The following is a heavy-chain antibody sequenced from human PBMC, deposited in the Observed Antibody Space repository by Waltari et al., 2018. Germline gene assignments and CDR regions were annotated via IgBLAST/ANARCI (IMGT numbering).Heavy chain of an antibody. CDR2: IYYSGGT. J-gene: IGHJ6*02. D-gene: IGHD3-10*01. CDR1: GGSISSYY. CDR3: ARDNYDGSGRNWGYYYYGMDV. V-gene: IGHV4-59*01. Sequence: QVQLQESGPGLVKPSETLSLTCTVSGGSISSYYWSWIRQPPGKGLEWIGYIYYSGGTTYTSSLKSAVTISVDTSKNQFSLKLSSVTAADTAVYYCARDNYDGSGRNWGYYYYGMDVWGQGTTVTVSS.